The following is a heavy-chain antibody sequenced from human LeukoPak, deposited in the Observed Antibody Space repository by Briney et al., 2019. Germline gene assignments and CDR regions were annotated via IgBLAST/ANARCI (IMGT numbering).Heavy chain of an antibody. CDR3: ARGARTPSGYGSRTAGRANWFAP. CDR2: INHSGST. CDR1: GGSFSGYY. V-gene: IGHV4-34*01. J-gene: IGHJ5*02. Sequence: PSETLSLTCAVYGGSFSGYYWSWIRQPPGKGLEWIGEINHSGSTNYNPSLKSRVTISVDTSKNQFSLKLSSVTAADTAVYYCARGARTPSGYGSRTAGRANWFAPWGQGTLVTAPS. D-gene: IGHD5-12*01.